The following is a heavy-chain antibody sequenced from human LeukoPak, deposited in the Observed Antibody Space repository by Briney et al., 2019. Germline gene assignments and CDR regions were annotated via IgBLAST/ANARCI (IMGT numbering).Heavy chain of an antibody. D-gene: IGHD3-10*01. CDR2: IYYSGST. V-gene: IGHV4-39*01. Sequence: SETLSLTCTVSGGSISSSSYYWGWIRQPPGKGLEWIGSIYYSGSTYYNPSLKSRVTISVDTSKNQFSLKLSSVTAADTAVYYCARHRVTTVRSPNDYWGQGTLVTVSS. CDR1: GGSISSSSYY. J-gene: IGHJ4*02. CDR3: ARHRVTTVRSPNDY.